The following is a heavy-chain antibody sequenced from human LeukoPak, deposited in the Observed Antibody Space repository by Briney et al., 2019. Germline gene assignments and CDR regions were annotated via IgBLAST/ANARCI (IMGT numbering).Heavy chain of an antibody. CDR3: ARDGMVRGVILGY. CDR2: INPNSGGT. D-gene: IGHD3-10*01. J-gene: IGHJ4*02. V-gene: IGHV1-2*06. Sequence: GASVKLSCKASGYTFTGYYMHWVRQAPGQGLEWMARINPNSGGTNYAQKLQGRVTMTRDTSISTAYMELSRLRSDDTAVYYCARDGMVRGVILGYWGQGTLVTVSS. CDR1: GYTFTGYY.